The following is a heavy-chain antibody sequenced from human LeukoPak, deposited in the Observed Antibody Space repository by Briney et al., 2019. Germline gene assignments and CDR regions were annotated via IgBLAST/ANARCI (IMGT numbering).Heavy chain of an antibody. J-gene: IGHJ4*02. CDR1: GFTSSNYW. V-gene: IGHV3-7*01. CDR3: ARGTWAPFDY. D-gene: IGHD2-2*01. CDR2: IKQDGSEK. Sequence: GGSLRLSCAASGFTSSNYWMSWVRQAPGKGLEWAAIIKQDGSEKHYVDSVKGRFTISRDNAKNSVYLEMNSLRAEDTAMYYCARGTWAPFDYWGQGTLVIVS.